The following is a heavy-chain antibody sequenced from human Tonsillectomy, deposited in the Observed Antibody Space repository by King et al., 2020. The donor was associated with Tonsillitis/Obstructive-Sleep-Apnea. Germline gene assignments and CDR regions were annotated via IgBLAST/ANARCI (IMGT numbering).Heavy chain of an antibody. CDR1: GFTFSSYS. J-gene: IGHJ4*02. CDR3: ARDSRVVAATRNDY. V-gene: IGHV3-21*01. Sequence: VQLVESGGGLVKPGGSLRLSCAASGFTFSSYSMNWVRQAPGKGLEWVSSISSSSSYIYYADSVKGRFTISRDNAKNSLYLQMNSPRAEDTAVYYCARDSRVVAATRNDYWGQGTLVTVSS. D-gene: IGHD2-15*01. CDR2: ISSSSSYI.